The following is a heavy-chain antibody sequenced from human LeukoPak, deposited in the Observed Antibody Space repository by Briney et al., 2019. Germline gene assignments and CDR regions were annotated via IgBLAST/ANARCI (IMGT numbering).Heavy chain of an antibody. V-gene: IGHV5-51*01. CDR2: IYPGDSDT. CDR3: ARRDYYDSSGYYPLFDP. Sequence: GESLKISCKASGHSFTNHWIGWVRQMPGKGLEWMGIIYPGDSDTRYSPSFQGQVTISADKSISTAYLQWSSLKASDTAMYYCARRDYYDSSGYYPLFDPWGQGTLVTVSS. CDR1: GHSFTNHW. J-gene: IGHJ5*02. D-gene: IGHD3-22*01.